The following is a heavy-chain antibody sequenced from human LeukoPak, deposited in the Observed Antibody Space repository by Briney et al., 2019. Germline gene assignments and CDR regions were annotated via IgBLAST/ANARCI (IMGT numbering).Heavy chain of an antibody. Sequence: PSETLSLTCAVSGYSIGSGYYWGWIRQPPGKGLEWIGSTYHSGSTYYNPSLKSRVTISVDTSKNQFSLKLSSVTAADTAVYYCARDYYDYVWGSYRFGYSGQGTLVTVSS. CDR2: TYHSGST. D-gene: IGHD3-16*02. CDR3: ARDYYDYVWGSYRFGY. CDR1: GYSIGSGYY. V-gene: IGHV4-38-2*02. J-gene: IGHJ4*02.